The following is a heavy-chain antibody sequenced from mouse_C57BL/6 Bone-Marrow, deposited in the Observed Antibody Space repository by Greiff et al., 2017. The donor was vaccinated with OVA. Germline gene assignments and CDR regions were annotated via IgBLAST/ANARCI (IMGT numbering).Heavy chain of an antibody. CDR3: ARSDDYDEAD. CDR2: IHPNSGST. D-gene: IGHD2-4*01. CDR1: GYTFTSYW. Sequence: LQQPGAELVKPGASVKLSCKASGYTFTSYWMHWVKQRPGQGLEWIGMIHPNSGSTNYNEKFKSKATLTVDKSSSTAYMQLSSLTSEDSAVYYCARSDDYDEADWGQGTLVTVSA. V-gene: IGHV1-64*01. J-gene: IGHJ3*01.